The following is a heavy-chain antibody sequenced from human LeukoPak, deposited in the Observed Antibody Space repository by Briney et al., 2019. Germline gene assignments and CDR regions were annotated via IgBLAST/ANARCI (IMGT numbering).Heavy chain of an antibody. CDR3: AKTPCGADCYTTFDY. D-gene: IGHD2-21*02. Sequence: TGGSLRLSCAASGFTFSSYAMSWVRQAPGKGLEWVSISSNSGSSTYYADSVKGRFTISRDNSKNTLYLQMNSLGAEDTAVYYCAKTPCGADCYTTFDYWGQGALVTVSS. CDR2: SSNSGSST. CDR1: GFTFSSYA. J-gene: IGHJ4*02. V-gene: IGHV3-23*01.